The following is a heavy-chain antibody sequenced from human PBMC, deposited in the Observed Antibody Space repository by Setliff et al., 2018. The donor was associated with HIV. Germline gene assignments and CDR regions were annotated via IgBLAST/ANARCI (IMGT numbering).Heavy chain of an antibody. CDR1: GGSFSGYC. D-gene: IGHD6-13*01. CDR3: ARVSCSSWYSIPLYYYYSMDV. J-gene: IGHJ6*03. Sequence: PSETLSLTCAVYGGSFSGYCWSWIRQPPGKGLEWIGEMQHSGRTNYNPSLRSRVTTSVDTSKSQSSLKLSSVTAADTAVYYCARVSCSSWYSIPLYYYYSMDVWGKGTTVTVS. CDR2: MQHSGRT. V-gene: IGHV4-34*01.